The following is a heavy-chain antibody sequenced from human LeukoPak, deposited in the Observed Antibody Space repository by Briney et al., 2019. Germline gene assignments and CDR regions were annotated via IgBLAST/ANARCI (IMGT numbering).Heavy chain of an antibody. CDR3: ARMIQLGSSSLPASTEDV. V-gene: IGHV4-34*01. Sequence: SETLSLTCAVYGGSFSGYYWSWIRQPPGKGLEWIGEINHSGSTNYNPSLKSRVTISVDTSKNQFSLKLSSVTAADTAVYYCARMIQLGSSSLPASTEDVWGKGTTVTVSS. D-gene: IGHD6-6*01. CDR2: INHSGST. J-gene: IGHJ6*04. CDR1: GGSFSGYY.